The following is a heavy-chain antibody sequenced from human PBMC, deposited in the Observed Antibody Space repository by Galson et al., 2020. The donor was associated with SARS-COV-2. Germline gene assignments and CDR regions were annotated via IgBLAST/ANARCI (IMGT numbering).Heavy chain of an antibody. CDR1: GFTFSSYA. CDR2: ISYDGSNK. V-gene: IGHV3-30*04. D-gene: IGHD1-26*01. J-gene: IGHJ4*02. Sequence: GGSLRLSCAASGFTFSSYAMHWVRQAPGKGLEWVAVISYDGSNKYYADSVKGRFTISRDNSKNTLYLQMNSLRAEDTAVYYCARSYSGSYGGAFDYWGQGTLVTVSS. CDR3: ARSYSGSYGGAFDY.